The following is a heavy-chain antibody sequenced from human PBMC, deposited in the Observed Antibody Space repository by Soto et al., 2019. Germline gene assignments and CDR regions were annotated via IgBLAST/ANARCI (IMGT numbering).Heavy chain of an antibody. CDR2: ISAYNGNT. CDR3: APSYYDSSGSQDY. D-gene: IGHD3-22*01. Sequence: GASVKVSSKASGYTFTSYGISWVRQAPGQGLEGMGWISAYNGNTNYAQKLQGRVTMTTDTSTSTAYMELRGLRSDGAAVYYCAPSYYDSSGSQDYWGQGTLVTVSS. CDR1: GYTFTSYG. J-gene: IGHJ4*02. V-gene: IGHV1-18*04.